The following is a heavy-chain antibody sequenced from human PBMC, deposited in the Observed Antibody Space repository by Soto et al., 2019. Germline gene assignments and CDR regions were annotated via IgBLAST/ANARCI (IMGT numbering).Heavy chain of an antibody. Sequence: PSETLSLTCTVSGGPISSGGYYWSWIRQHPGKGLEWIGYIYYSGSTYYNPSLKSRVTISVDTSKNQFSLKLSSVTAADTAVYYCAREVSSVSSSPYYFDYWGQGTLVTVSS. CDR1: GGPISSGGYY. J-gene: IGHJ4*02. CDR2: IYYSGST. CDR3: AREVSSVSSSPYYFDY. D-gene: IGHD6-6*01. V-gene: IGHV4-31*03.